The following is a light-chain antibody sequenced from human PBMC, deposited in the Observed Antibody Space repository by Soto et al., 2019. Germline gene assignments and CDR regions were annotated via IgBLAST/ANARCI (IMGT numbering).Light chain of an antibody. CDR3: HQYDNAPQT. CDR1: RQRRRTY. Sequence: EILLMQSPGTRSLSPGDRATLSCRAGRQRRRTYIAWYQQKPGQAPRVLIYGASKRATGIPARFSGSGSGTDFSLTISRLEPEDFAVYYCHQYDNAPQTYGQGTKVDIK. J-gene: IGKJ2*01. CDR2: GAS. V-gene: IGKV3-20*01.